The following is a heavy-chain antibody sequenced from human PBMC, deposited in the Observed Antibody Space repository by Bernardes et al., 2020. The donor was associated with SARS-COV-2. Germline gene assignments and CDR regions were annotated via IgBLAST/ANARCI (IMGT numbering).Heavy chain of an antibody. Sequence: GGSLRLSCAASGFTFSNYAMSWVRQAPGKGLEWISGIDSSGDTADYADSVKGRFTISRDNSRNTLYLQMNSLRAEDTAVYYCAKTLWGGASGWGQGALVTVSS. V-gene: IGHV3-23*01. CDR1: GFTFSNYA. D-gene: IGHD2-21*01. J-gene: IGHJ4*02. CDR2: IDSSGDTA. CDR3: AKTLWGGASG.